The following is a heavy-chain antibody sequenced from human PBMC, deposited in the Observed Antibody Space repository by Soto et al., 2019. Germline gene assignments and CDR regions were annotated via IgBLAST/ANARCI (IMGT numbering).Heavy chain of an antibody. CDR3: ARGPDLKDYDFWSGYYGPYYYYYMDV. V-gene: IGHV4-31*03. J-gene: IGHJ6*03. Sequence: SETLSLTCTVSGGSISSGGFHWSWIRQHPGKGLEWIGNIYYSGSTYYNPSLESRVSLSVDTSKNQFSLMLSSVTAADTAVYYCARGPDLKDYDFWSGYYGPYYYYYMDVWGKGTTVTVSS. CDR2: IYYSGST. D-gene: IGHD3-3*01. CDR1: GGSISSGGFH.